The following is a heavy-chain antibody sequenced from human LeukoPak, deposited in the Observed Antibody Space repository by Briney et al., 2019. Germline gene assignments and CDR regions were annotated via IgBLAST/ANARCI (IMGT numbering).Heavy chain of an antibody. CDR3: ARIPTNAVPAAHNGFDI. Sequence: SETLSLTCAVYGGSFSGYYWSWIRQPPGKGLEWIGEINHSGSTNYNPSLRSRVTISVDTSKNQFSLKLSSVTAADTAVYYCARIPTNAVPAAHNGFDIWGQGTMLTVSS. CDR1: GGSFSGYY. J-gene: IGHJ3*02. V-gene: IGHV4-34*01. CDR2: INHSGST. D-gene: IGHD2-2*01.